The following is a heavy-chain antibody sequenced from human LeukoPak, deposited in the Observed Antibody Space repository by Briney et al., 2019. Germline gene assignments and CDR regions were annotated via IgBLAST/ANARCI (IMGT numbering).Heavy chain of an antibody. CDR3: ARIQAAAGYDAFDI. CDR1: GFTVSSNY. CDR2: IYGCGST. V-gene: IGHV3-66*03. Sequence: GGSLRLSCAASGFTVSSNYMSWVRQAPGKGLEWVSVIYGCGSTYYADSVKGRFTISRDNAKNSLYLQMNSLRAEDTAVYYCARIQAAAGYDAFDIWGQGTMVTVSS. J-gene: IGHJ3*02. D-gene: IGHD6-13*01.